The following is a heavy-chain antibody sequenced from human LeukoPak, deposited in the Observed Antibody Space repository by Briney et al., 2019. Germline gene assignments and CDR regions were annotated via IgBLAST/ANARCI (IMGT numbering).Heavy chain of an antibody. J-gene: IGHJ4*02. D-gene: IGHD5-24*01. CDR2: IIPIFGTA. Sequence: SVKVSCKASGGTFNSYVISWVRQAPGQGLEWMGGIIPIFGTANYAQKFQGRVTITADESTSTAYMELSSLKSEDTAVYYCARGEMATSSFDYWGQGTLVTVSS. V-gene: IGHV1-69*13. CDR1: GGTFNSYV. CDR3: ARGEMATSSFDY.